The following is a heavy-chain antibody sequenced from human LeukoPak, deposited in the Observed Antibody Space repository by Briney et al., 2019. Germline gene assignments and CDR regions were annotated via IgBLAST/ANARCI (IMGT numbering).Heavy chain of an antibody. V-gene: IGHV1-2*02. D-gene: IGHD1-26*01. J-gene: IGHJ3*02. CDR2: INPNSGGT. CDR3: ARVRGSYARGAFDI. Sequence: GASVKVSCKASGYTFTGYYMHWVRQAPGQGLEWMGWINPNSGGTNYAQKFQGRVTMTRDTSISTAYMELSRLRSDDTAVYYCARVRGSYARGAFDIWGQGIMVTVSS. CDR1: GYTFTGYY.